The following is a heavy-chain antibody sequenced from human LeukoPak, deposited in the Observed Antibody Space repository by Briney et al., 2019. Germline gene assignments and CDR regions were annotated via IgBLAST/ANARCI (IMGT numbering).Heavy chain of an antibody. D-gene: IGHD3-10*01. CDR1: GFTVSSNY. CDR2: IHKNAIT. J-gene: IGHJ6*03. Sequence: GGSLRLSCAASGFTVSSNYMSWVRQAPGKGLEWVSVIHKNAITSHADTVKGRFTISRDNSKNTQYLQMNNLRVDDTAVYYCARSLRVRGVPDYMDVWGKGTTVTVSS. CDR3: ARSLRVRGVPDYMDV. V-gene: IGHV3-53*01.